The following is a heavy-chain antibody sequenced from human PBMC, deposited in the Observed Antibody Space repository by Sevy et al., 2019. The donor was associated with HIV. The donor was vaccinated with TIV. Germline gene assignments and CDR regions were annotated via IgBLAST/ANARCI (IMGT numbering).Heavy chain of an antibody. CDR2: MSGSDDSGGDDTI. V-gene: IGHV3-11*04. D-gene: IGHD6-13*01. Sequence: GGSLRLSCTASGFTLSDYYISWIRQAPGKGLQWISYMSGSDDSGGDDTIYYADAVKGRFTISRDNAKNSLYLQMNSLRRDDTAVYYCAKNTAAVGTGGFDYWGQGTLVTVSS. CDR1: GFTLSDYY. CDR3: AKNTAAVGTGGFDY. J-gene: IGHJ4*02.